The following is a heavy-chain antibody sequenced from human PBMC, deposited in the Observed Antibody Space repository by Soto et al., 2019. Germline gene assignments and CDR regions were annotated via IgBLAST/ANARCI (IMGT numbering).Heavy chain of an antibody. CDR3: ARTSAAGKNHYGMDV. CDR2: IYPGDSDT. CDR1: GYSFTSYW. V-gene: IGHV5-51*01. Sequence: PGESLKISCKGSGYSFTSYWIGWVRQMPGKGLEWMGIIYPGDSDTRYSPSFQGQVTISADKSISTAYLQWSSLKASDTAMYYCARTSAAGKNHYGMDVWGQGTTVTVSS. J-gene: IGHJ6*02. D-gene: IGHD6-13*01.